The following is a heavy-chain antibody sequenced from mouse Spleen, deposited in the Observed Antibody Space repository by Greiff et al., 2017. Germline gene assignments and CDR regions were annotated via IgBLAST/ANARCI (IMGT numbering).Heavy chain of an antibody. V-gene: IGHV1-80*01. CDR3: ARRVITTGFDY. D-gene: IGHD2-4*01. CDR2: IYPGDGDT. J-gene: IGHJ2*01. CDR1: GYAFSSYW. Sequence: QVQLKESGAELVRPGSSVKISCKASGYAFSSYWMNWVKQRPGQGLEWIGQIYPGDGDTNYNGKFKGKATLTADKSSSTAYMQLSSLTSEDSAVYFCARRVITTGFDYWGQGTTLTVSS.